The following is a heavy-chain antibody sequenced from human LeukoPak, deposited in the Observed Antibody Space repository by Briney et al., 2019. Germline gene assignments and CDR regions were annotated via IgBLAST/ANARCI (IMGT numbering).Heavy chain of an antibody. CDR2: IYPGDSDT. J-gene: IGHJ3*02. CDR1: GYSFTSYW. V-gene: IGHV5-51*01. Sequence: GESLKISCKGSGYSFTSYWIGWVRQMPGKGLEWMGIIYPGDSDTRYSPSFQGQVTISADKSISTAYLQWSSLKASDTAIYYCARTSLVPYSGYDDAFDIWGQGTMVTVSS. D-gene: IGHD5-12*01. CDR3: ARTSLVPYSGYDDAFDI.